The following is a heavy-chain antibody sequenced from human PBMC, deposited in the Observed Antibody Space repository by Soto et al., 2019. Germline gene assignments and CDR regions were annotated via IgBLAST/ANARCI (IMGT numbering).Heavy chain of an antibody. J-gene: IGHJ5*02. V-gene: IGHV1-18*01. D-gene: IGHD4-4*01. CDR3: AITSVSNYNWFDP. CDR1: GYTFTDYD. Sequence: QGQLVQSGAEVKKPGASVKVSCKASGYTFTDYDISWVRQAPGQGLEWMGWISVDNGNTKYVESLQGRVTMTTDTSSSTAYLEVGSRRSDDTAVYYCAITSVSNYNWFDPWGQGTLVAVSS. CDR2: ISVDNGNT.